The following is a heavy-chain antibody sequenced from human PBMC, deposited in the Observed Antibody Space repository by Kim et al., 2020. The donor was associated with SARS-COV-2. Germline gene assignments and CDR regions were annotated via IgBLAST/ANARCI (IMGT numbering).Heavy chain of an antibody. CDR3: ARWDQYYYQY. J-gene: IGHJ1*01. V-gene: IGHV3-53*01. D-gene: IGHD3-10*01. CDR1: GFTVSSNY. CDR2: NYSAGTT. Sequence: GGSLRLSCAASGFTVSSNYMSWVRQAPGKGLEWVSFNYSAGTTKYADSVKGRFAISRDTSKNTLFLQMNSLRAEDTAVYYCARWDQYYYQYWGQGTRVTVSS.